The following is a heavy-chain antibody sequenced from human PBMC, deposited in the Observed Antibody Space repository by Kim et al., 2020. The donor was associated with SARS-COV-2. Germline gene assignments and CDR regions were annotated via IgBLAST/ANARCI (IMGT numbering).Heavy chain of an antibody. CDR2: ISGSGGST. J-gene: IGHJ4*02. D-gene: IGHD4-17*01. CDR3: AKDPMTTVTAYYFDY. V-gene: IGHV3-23*01. Sequence: GGSLRLSCAASGFTFSSYAMSWVRQAPGKGLEWVSAISGSGGSTYYADSVKGWFTISRDNSKNTLYLQMNSLRADDTAVYYCAKDPMTTVTAYYFDYWGQGTLVTVSS. CDR1: GFTFSSYA.